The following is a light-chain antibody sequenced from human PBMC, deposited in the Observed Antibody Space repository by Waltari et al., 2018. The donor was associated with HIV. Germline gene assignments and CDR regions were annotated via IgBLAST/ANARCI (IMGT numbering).Light chain of an antibody. V-gene: IGLV1-47*01. Sequence: HSALTQPASVSGSPGQSITLSSTGTSRDIGSSQYVPWSQQLPGTAPKLLIYRNNQRPSGVPDRFSGSKSGTSASLAISGLRSEDEADYYCAVWDDTLSGHLVFGGGTKLTVL. CDR2: RNN. CDR3: AVWDDTLSGHLV. CDR1: SRDIGSSQY. J-gene: IGLJ2*01.